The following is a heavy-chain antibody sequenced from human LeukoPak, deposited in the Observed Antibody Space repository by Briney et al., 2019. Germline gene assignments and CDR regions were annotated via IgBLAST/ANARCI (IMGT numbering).Heavy chain of an antibody. D-gene: IGHD6-19*01. V-gene: IGHV3-30-3*01. CDR3: ARALSLRYSSGWRLLDY. CDR1: GFTFSSYA. Sequence: GGSLRLSCAASGFTFSSYAMHWVRQAPGKGLEWVAVISYDGSNKYYADSVKGRFTISRDNSKNTLYLQMNSLRAEDTAVYYCARALSLRYSSGWRLLDYWGQGTLVTVPS. CDR2: ISYDGSNK. J-gene: IGHJ4*02.